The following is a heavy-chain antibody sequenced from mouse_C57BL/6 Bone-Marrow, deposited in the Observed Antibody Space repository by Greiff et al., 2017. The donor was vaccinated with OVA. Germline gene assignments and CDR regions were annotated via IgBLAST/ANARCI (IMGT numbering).Heavy chain of an antibody. CDR1: GYTFTSYW. Sequence: QVQLKQPGAELVKPGASVKLSCKASGYTFTSYWMHWVKQRPGRGLEWIGRIDPDSGGTKYNEKFKGKATLTVDKPSSTAYMQLSSLTSEDSAVYSCASDSSLDYWGQGTTLTVSS. CDR2: IDPDSGGT. D-gene: IGHD1-1*01. V-gene: IGHV1-72*01. J-gene: IGHJ2*01. CDR3: ASDSSLDY.